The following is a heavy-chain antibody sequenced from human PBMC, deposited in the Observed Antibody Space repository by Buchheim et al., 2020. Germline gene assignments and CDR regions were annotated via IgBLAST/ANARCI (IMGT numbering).Heavy chain of an antibody. Sequence: EVQLVESGGGLVQPGGSLRLSCAASGFTFSSYGMNWVRQAPGKGLEWVSYISSSSSTIYYADSVKGRFTISRDNAKNSLYLQMNSLRAEDTAVYYCAREAYYYGSGSHSCMDVWGQGTT. J-gene: IGHJ6*02. CDR2: ISSSSSTI. D-gene: IGHD3-10*01. V-gene: IGHV3-48*04. CDR1: GFTFSSYG. CDR3: AREAYYYGSGSHSCMDV.